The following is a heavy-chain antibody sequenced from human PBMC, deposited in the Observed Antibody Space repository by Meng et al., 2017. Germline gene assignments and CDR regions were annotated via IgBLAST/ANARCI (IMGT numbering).Heavy chain of an antibody. V-gene: IGHV4-34*01. CDR2: INHSGST. CDR3: ARTGGTTVVTAGRRFWYFDL. Sequence: QVQLQQWGAGLLNPSESLSLTCAVYGGSFSGYYWSWIRQPPGKGLEWIGEINHSGSTNYNPSLKSRVTISVDTSKNQFSLKLSSVTAADTAVYYCARTGGTTVVTAGRRFWYFDLWGRGTLVTVSS. CDR1: GGSFSGYY. D-gene: IGHD4-23*01. J-gene: IGHJ2*01.